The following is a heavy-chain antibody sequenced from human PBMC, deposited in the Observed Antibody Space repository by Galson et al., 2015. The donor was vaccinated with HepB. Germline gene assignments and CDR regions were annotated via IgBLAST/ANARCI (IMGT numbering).Heavy chain of an antibody. CDR3: ARARLGGLRYFGWSTHFGYFDY. J-gene: IGHJ4*02. CDR2: INHSGST. CDR1: GGSFSGYY. Sequence: ETLSLTCAVYGGSFSGYYWSWIRQPPGKGLEWIGEINHSGSTNYNPSLKSRVTISVDTSKNQFSLKLSSVTAADTAVYYCARARLGGLRYFGWSTHFGYFDYWGQGTLVTVSS. V-gene: IGHV4-34*01. D-gene: IGHD3-9*01.